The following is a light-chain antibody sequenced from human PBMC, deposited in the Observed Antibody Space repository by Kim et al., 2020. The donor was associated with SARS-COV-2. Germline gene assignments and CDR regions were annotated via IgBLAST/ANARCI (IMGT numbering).Light chain of an antibody. CDR2: AAS. J-gene: IGKJ4*01. CDR3: QHLNSYPLT. Sequence: AAIGDRVIITCRASQGISSYLAWYQQKPGKAPKLLIYAASTLQSGVPSRFSGSGSGTEFTLTISSLQPEDFATYYCQHLNSYPLTFGGGTKVDIK. V-gene: IGKV1-9*01. CDR1: QGISSY.